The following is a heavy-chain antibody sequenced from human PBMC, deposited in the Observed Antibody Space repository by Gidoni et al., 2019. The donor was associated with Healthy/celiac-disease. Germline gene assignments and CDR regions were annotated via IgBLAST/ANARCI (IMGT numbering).Heavy chain of an antibody. J-gene: IGHJ4*02. CDR2: ISGSGGST. D-gene: IGHD6-13*01. Sequence: EVQRLESGGGLVQPGGSLRLSCAASGFTFSSYAMSWVRQAPGKGLEWVSAISGSGGSTYYADSVKGRFTISRDNSKNTLYLQMNSLRAEDTAVYYCAKYSSSWFGPGDYWGQGTLVTVSS. CDR1: GFTFSSYA. V-gene: IGHV3-23*01. CDR3: AKYSSSWFGPGDY.